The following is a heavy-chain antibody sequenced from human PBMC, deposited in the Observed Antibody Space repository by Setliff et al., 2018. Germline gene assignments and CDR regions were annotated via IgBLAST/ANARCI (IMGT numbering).Heavy chain of an antibody. CDR2: INPNSCGT. CDR1: GYTFTGYY. CDR3: AREAGRYYYDSSGSNY. D-gene: IGHD3-22*01. V-gene: IGHV1-2*04. Sequence: ASVKVSCKASGYTFTGYYMHWVRQAPGQGLEWMGWINPNSCGTNYAQKFQGWVTMTRDTSISTAYMELSRLRSDDTAVYYCAREAGRYYYDSSGSNYWGQGTLVTVSS. J-gene: IGHJ4*02.